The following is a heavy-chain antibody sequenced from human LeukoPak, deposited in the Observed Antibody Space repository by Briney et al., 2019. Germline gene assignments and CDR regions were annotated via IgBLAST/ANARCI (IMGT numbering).Heavy chain of an antibody. CDR2: IYYSGST. D-gene: IGHD2-8*01. J-gene: IGHJ4*02. CDR3: ARRGNGGEIDY. CDR1: VGPISSTNYS. V-gene: IGHV4-39*01. Sequence: SETLSLTCTVSVGPISSTNYSWGWIRQPPGKGPEWIGSIYYSGSTYYSPSLKSRVTISVDTSKNQFSLKLNSVTAADTAVYYCARRGNGGEIDYWGQGTLVTVSS.